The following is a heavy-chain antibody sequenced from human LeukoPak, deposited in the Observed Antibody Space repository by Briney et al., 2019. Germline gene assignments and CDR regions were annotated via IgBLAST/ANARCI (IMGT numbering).Heavy chain of an antibody. CDR3: ARDPAKFWSGHDY. CDR2: ISYDGSNK. V-gene: IGHV3-30*03. Sequence: GGSLRLSCTASGFTFSSYGMHWVRQASGKGLEWVAVISYDGSNKYYADSVKGRFTISRDNSKNTLYVQMNSLRAEDTAVYYCARDPAKFWSGHDYWGQGTLVTVSS. D-gene: IGHD3-3*01. CDR1: GFTFSSYG. J-gene: IGHJ4*02.